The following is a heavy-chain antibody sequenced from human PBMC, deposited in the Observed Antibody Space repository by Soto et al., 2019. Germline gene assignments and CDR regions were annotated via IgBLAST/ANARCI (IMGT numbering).Heavy chain of an antibody. CDR1: RVTISSYS. V-gene: IGHV1-69*13. J-gene: IGHJ6*02. D-gene: IGHD6-13*01. CDR3: ARAAAYKAAAGYYYYGMDV. CDR2: IIPIFGTA. Sequence: SLKVSCKYPRVTISSYSLWWPCHAPGKGLEWMGGIIPIFGTANYAQKFQGRVTITADESTSTAYMELSSLRSEDTAVYYCARAAAYKAAAGYYYYGMDVWGQGTTVTVSS.